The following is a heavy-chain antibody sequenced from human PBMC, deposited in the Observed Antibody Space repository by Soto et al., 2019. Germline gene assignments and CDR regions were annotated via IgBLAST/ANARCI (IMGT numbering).Heavy chain of an antibody. J-gene: IGHJ4*02. CDR3: ARESEDLPSNFDY. V-gene: IGHV3-21*06. Sequence: GGSLRLSCAASGFTFTGYSMNWVRQAPGRGLEWVSSISSTTNYIYYADSMKGRFTISRDNAKNSLYLEMTSLRDEDTAVYYCARESEDLPSNFDYWGQGALVTVSS. CDR2: ISSTTNYI. CDR1: GFTFTGYS.